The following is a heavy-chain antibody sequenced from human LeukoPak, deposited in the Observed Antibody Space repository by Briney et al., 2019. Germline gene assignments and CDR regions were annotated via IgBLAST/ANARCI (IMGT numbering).Heavy chain of an antibody. D-gene: IGHD3-10*01. CDR2: IRYDGSNK. J-gene: IGHJ4*02. CDR3: AKRITMVRGVDY. V-gene: IGHV3-30*02. Sequence: PGGSLRLSCAASGFTFSSYGMHWVRQAPGKGLEWVAFIRYDGSNKYYADSVKGRFTISRDNPKNTLYLQMNSLRAEDTAVYYCAKRITMVRGVDYWGQGTLVTVSS. CDR1: GFTFSSYG.